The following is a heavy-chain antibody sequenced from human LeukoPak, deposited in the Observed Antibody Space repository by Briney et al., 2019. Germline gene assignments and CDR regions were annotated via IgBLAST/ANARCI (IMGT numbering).Heavy chain of an antibody. D-gene: IGHD1-1*01. CDR2: MSNGGSTI. Sequence: GGSLRLSCAASGFAFSESYMAWIRQAPGKGLEWISYMSNGGSTIYYADSVRGRFTISRDNDRNSLYLQMSSLRVEDTAVYYCARDSPLATGSTVAYFDYWGQGTLVAVSP. J-gene: IGHJ4*02. CDR3: ARDSPLATGSTVAYFDY. V-gene: IGHV3-11*01. CDR1: GFAFSESY.